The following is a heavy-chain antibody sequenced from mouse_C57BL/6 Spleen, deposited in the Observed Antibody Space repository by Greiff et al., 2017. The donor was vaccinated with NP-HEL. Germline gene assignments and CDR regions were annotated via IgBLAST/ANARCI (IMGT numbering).Heavy chain of an antibody. CDR1: GYAFSSSW. V-gene: IGHV1-82*01. Sequence: VKLMESGPELVKPGASVKISCKASGYAFSSSWMNWVKQRPGKGLEWIGRIYPGDGDTNYNGKFKGKATLTADKSSSTAYMQLSSLTSEDSAVYFCARYGYSTYAMDYWGQGTSVTVSS. CDR2: IYPGDGDT. D-gene: IGHD2-2*01. CDR3: ARYGYSTYAMDY. J-gene: IGHJ4*01.